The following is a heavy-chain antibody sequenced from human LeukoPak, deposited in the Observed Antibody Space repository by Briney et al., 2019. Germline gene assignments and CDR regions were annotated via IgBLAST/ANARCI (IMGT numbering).Heavy chain of an antibody. CDR1: GFTFSSSD. Sequence: PGGSLRLSCAASGFTFSSSDMSWVRQAPGSGLEWVSSIRHSDSNTYYADSVMSRFTISRDNSKNTLYLQMNSLSAEDTAVYYCAKRGNPTVGHHYLDVWGKGTRPVSP. D-gene: IGHD1-1*01. J-gene: IGHJ6*03. CDR2: IRHSDSNT. CDR3: AKRGNPTVGHHYLDV. V-gene: IGHV3-23*05.